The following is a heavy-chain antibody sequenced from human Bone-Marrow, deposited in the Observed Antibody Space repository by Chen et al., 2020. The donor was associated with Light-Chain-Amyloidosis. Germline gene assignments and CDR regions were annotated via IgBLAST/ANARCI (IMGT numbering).Heavy chain of an antibody. Sequence: QVQLVQSGAEVKKPGSSVKVSCKASGGTFSSYATSWLRQAPGQGLEWMGGIIPIFGTANYAQKFQGRVTITADESTSTAYMELSSLRSEDTAVYYCARDRGIVVVPAAIRYYYYGMDVWGQGTTVTVSS. D-gene: IGHD2-2*02. CDR3: ARDRGIVVVPAAIRYYYYGMDV. V-gene: IGHV1-69*01. J-gene: IGHJ6*02. CDR1: GGTFSSYA. CDR2: IIPIFGTA.